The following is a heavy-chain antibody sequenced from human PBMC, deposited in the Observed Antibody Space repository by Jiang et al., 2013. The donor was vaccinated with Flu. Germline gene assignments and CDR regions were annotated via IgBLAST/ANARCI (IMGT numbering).Heavy chain of an antibody. CDR2: MNPNSGNT. Sequence: QSGAEVKKPGASVKVSCKASGYTFTSYDINWVRQATGQGLEWMGWMNPNSGNTGYAQKFQGRVTMTRNTSISTAYMELSSLRSEDTAVYYCAREDMEWLRMSYYYYGMDVWGQGTTVTVSS. CDR1: GYTFTSYD. CDR3: AREDMEWLRMSYYYYGMDV. D-gene: IGHD5-12*01. V-gene: IGHV1-8*01. J-gene: IGHJ6*02.